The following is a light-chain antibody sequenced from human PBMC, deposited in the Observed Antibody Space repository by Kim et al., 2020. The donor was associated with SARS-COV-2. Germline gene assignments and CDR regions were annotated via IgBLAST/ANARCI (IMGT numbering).Light chain of an antibody. CDR3: QQYNNWPYT. CDR1: QCVSRR. V-gene: IGKV3-15*01. Sequence: SVSPGERATLSSSASQCVSRRLAWSQQNPGQAPRLLISGASTRATGIPSRFSGSGSGTEFTLTISSLQSEVFAVYSCQQYNNWPYTFGQGTKLEIK. J-gene: IGKJ2*01. CDR2: GAS.